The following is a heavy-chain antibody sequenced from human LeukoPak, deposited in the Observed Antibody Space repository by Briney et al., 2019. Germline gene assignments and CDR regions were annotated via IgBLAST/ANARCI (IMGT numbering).Heavy chain of an antibody. J-gene: IGHJ5*02. V-gene: IGHV3-23*01. Sequence: GGTLRLSCAASGFTFSSYGMSWVRQAPGKGLEWVSAISGSGGSTYYADSVKGRFIISRDNSKNILFLQMNSLRAADTAVYYCAKDWSGNYNWSDPWGQGTLVTVSS. CDR3: AKDWSGNYNWSDP. CDR1: GFTFSSYG. CDR2: ISGSGGST. D-gene: IGHD3-3*01.